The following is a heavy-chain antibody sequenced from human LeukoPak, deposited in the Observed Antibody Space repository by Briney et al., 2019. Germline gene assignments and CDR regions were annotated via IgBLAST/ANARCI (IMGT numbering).Heavy chain of an antibody. CDR1: GFTFSDYY. D-gene: IGHD5/OR15-5a*01. CDR2: ISSSSSYT. Sequence: KAGGSLRLSCAASGFTFSDYYMSWIRQAPGKGLEWISYISSSSSYTNYVDSVKGRFTISRDNAKNSLYLQMNSLRAEDTAVYYCVRAVSVSSYYFDCWGRGTLVTVSS. V-gene: IGHV3-11*05. CDR3: VRAVSVSSYYFDC. J-gene: IGHJ4*02.